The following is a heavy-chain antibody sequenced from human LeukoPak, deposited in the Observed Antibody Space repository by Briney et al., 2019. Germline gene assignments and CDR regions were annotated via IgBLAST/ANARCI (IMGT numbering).Heavy chain of an antibody. V-gene: IGHV4-4*07. CDR3: ARESNLAAEFDY. CDR2: IYTSGST. Sequence: SETLSLTCTVSGGSISSYYWSRIRQPAGKGLEWIGRIYTSGSTNYNPSLKSRVTMSVDTSKNLFSLKLSSVTAADTAVYYCARESNLAAEFDYWGQGTLVTVSP. J-gene: IGHJ4*02. CDR1: GGSISSYY. D-gene: IGHD6-13*01.